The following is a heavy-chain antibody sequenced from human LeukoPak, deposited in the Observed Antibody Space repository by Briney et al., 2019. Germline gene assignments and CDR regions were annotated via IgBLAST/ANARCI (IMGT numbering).Heavy chain of an antibody. D-gene: IGHD3-3*01. CDR3: ARRIAYYDFWSGYPTPFDY. Sequence: SETLSLTCTVSGGSISSGGYYWSWIRQHPGKDLEWIGYIYYSGSTYYNPSLKSRVTISVDTSKNQFSLKLSSVTAADTAVYYCARRIAYYDFWSGYPTPFDYWGQGTLVTVSS. CDR1: GGSISSGGYY. J-gene: IGHJ4*02. V-gene: IGHV4-31*03. CDR2: IYYSGST.